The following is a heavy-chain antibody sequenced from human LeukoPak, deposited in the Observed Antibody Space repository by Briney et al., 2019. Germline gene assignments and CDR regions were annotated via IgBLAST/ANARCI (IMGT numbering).Heavy chain of an antibody. CDR3: AKDKAPGSWHTPSDF. CDR1: GFTFRTYA. CDR2: ISDSGDGT. J-gene: IGHJ4*02. Sequence: GGSLRLSCAASGFTFRTYAMSWVRQAPGKGLEWVSGISDSGDGTYYAESVKGRFTISGDNSKNTVFLQMNSLRADDTAKYYCAKDKAPGSWHTPSDFWGQGTLVTVSS. V-gene: IGHV3-23*01. D-gene: IGHD6-13*01.